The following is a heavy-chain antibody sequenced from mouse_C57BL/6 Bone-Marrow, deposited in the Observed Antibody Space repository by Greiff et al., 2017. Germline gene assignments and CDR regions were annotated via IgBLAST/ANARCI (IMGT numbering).Heavy chain of an antibody. D-gene: IGHD1-1*01. CDR3: ARHYYGSRYYFDY. Sequence: EVKLVESGGDLVKPGGSLKLSCAASGFTFSSSGMSWVRQTPDKRLEWVATISSGGSYTYYPDSVKGRVTISRDNAKNTLYLQMSSLKSEDTAMYYCARHYYGSRYYFDYWGQGTTLTVSS. V-gene: IGHV5-6*01. CDR2: ISSGGSYT. J-gene: IGHJ2*01. CDR1: GFTFSSSG.